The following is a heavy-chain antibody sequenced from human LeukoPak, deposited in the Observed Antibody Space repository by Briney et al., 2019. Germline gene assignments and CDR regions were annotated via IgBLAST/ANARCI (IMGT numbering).Heavy chain of an antibody. D-gene: IGHD3-10*01. Sequence: QTLSLTFAISGDSVYSNSAAWNWIRQSPSRGLEWLGRTYYRSKWYNDYAESVKSRITINPDTSKNQFSLHLDSVTPEDTAVYYCARGGLDSYGSGSHDYWGQGTLVTVSS. CDR1: GDSVYSNSAA. V-gene: IGHV6-1*01. CDR3: ARGGLDSYGSGSHDY. J-gene: IGHJ4*02. CDR2: TYYRSKWYN.